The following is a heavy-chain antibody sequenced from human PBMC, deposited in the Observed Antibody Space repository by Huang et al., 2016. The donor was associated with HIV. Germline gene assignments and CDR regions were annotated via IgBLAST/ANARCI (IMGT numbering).Heavy chain of an antibody. Sequence: EVQLVQSGAEVKKPGESLKISCKGSGYSFTSYWIGWVSQMPGKGLEWMGLRYHGDSDTRYNPYFQGQVTSSADKSISTAYLQWSSLKASDTAMYYCARLSTTWYFDYWGQGTLVTVSS. D-gene: IGHD1-1*01. CDR1: GYSFTSYW. J-gene: IGHJ4*02. CDR2: RYHGDSDT. CDR3: ARLSTTWYFDY. V-gene: IGHV5-51*01.